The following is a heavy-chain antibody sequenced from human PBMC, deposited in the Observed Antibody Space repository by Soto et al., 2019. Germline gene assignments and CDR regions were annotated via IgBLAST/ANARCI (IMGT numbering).Heavy chain of an antibody. D-gene: IGHD6-19*01. CDR1: GFTFSACG. CDR3: ASSQVAGTFDH. CDR2: IGIADDT. V-gene: IGHV3-13*01. J-gene: IGHJ4*02. Sequence: EVQLVESGGGLVQPGGSLRLSCAASGFTFSACGMHWVRQVSGKGLEWVSSIGIADDTSYAGSVKGRFTVSRENAKNSLYLQMNNLRGGDTAVYYCASSQVAGTFDHWGQGTLVTVSS.